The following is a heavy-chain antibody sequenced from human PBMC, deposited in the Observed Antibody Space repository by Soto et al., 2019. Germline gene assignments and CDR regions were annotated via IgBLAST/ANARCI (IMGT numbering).Heavy chain of an antibody. CDR1: GYSVSSSDYY. V-gene: IGHV4-39*01. CDR2: MLYSGLT. D-gene: IGHD2-15*01. J-gene: IGHJ6*02. Sequence: SETLSLTCSVSGYSVSSSDYYWAWIRQPPGKGLEWIGSMLYSGLTYYNPSLKSRVTLSVDTSKNQFSVRLDSVTASDTAVYYCAPLSVSLSGPYGIHVWGRGTTVTVSS. CDR3: APLSVSLSGPYGIHV.